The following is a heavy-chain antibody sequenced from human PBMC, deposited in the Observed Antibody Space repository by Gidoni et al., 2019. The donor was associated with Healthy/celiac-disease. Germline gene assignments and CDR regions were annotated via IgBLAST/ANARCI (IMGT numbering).Heavy chain of an antibody. V-gene: IGHV2-5*02. CDR1: WFPLSTSGVG. Sequence: QITLTVSGPPLVHPPHILPLPRTSSWFPLSTSGVGVGWIRQPPGKALEWLALIYWDDDKRYSPSLKSRLTITKDTSKNQVVLKMKNREPVDTETYYCAHRRRGSKLGYYGMDVWGKGTTVTGSS. CDR3: AHRRRGSKLGYYGMDV. D-gene: IGHD1-26*01. J-gene: IGHJ6*04. CDR2: IYWDDDK.